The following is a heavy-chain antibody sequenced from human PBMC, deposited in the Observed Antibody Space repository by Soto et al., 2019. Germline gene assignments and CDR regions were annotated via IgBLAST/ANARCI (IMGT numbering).Heavy chain of an antibody. D-gene: IGHD2-15*01. CDR3: AKASGGTCYSSSHC. Sequence: GGSLRLSCAASGFIFSSYAMSWVRQAPGKGLEWVSVICGDGDGTYYADSVKGRFTISRDNSKNTLYLQMNSLRAEDTAVYYCAKASGGTCYSSSHCWGQGTLVTVSS. CDR2: ICGDGDGT. V-gene: IGHV3-23*01. J-gene: IGHJ4*02. CDR1: GFIFSSYA.